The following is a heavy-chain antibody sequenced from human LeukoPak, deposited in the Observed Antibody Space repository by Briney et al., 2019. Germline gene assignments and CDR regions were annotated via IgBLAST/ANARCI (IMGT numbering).Heavy chain of an antibody. Sequence: GESLKISCKGSGYSFTSYWFGWVRQMPGKGLEWMGIIYPGDSDTRYSPSFQGQVTISADKSISTAYLQWSSLKASDTAMYYCARQLRSYDILTGFYDTPTIDYWGQGTLVTVSS. D-gene: IGHD3-9*01. CDR2: IYPGDSDT. J-gene: IGHJ4*02. V-gene: IGHV5-51*01. CDR1: GYSFTSYW. CDR3: ARQLRSYDILTGFYDTPTIDY.